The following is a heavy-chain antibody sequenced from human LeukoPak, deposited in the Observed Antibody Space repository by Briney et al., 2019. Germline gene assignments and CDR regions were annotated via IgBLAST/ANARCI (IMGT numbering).Heavy chain of an antibody. V-gene: IGHV3-30*02. D-gene: IGHD3-22*01. Sequence: GGSLRLSCAASGFKLSRNGMHWVRQAPGKGLEWVAFIRYDATKKFYGDSVRGRSTISRDDSKNTLYLQMNNLRQEDTAVYFCARDFDDVNGDYYYIPDFWGQGVLVTVSS. J-gene: IGHJ4*02. CDR3: ARDFDDVNGDYYYIPDF. CDR2: IRYDATKK. CDR1: GFKLSRNG.